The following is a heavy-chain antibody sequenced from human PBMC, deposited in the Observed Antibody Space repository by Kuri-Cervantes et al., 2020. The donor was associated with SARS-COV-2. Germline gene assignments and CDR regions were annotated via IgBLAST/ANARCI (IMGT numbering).Heavy chain of an antibody. CDR2: ISFDGIDK. J-gene: IGHJ6*02. D-gene: IGHD2-15*01. CDR1: GFTFSKYA. CDR3: ARDNYCSGGSCYSYYYGMDV. Sequence: GESLKISCAASGFTFSKYAVHWLRQAPGKGLEWVAIISFDGIDKYYGDSVKGRFTISRDNSKNTLYLQMNSLRAEDTAVYYCARDNYCSGGSCYSYYYGMDVWGQGTTVTVSS. V-gene: IGHV3-30*03.